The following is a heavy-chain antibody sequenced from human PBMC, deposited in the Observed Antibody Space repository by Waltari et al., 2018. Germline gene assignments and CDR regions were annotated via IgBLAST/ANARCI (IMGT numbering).Heavy chain of an antibody. CDR2: IKSKINGGTT. J-gene: IGHJ4*02. V-gene: IGHV3-15*07. CDR1: GSTFVTAW. CDR3: GDFTAFDY. Sequence: VKWVEPGGGWLRLGGSFRSPWPGLGSTFVTAWLHWVRQAPGKGLEWVGRIKSKINGGTTEYGAPVKGRFTISRDDSKNTVYLQMNSLKTEDTGVYYCGDFTAFDYWGQGSLVTVSS. D-gene: IGHD2-8*02.